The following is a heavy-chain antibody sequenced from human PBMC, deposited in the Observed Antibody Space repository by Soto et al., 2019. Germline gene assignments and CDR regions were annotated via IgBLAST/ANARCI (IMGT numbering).Heavy chain of an antibody. CDR3: ARDEFRPPPSSAPDGGRWYYGSGSYYSGMDV. D-gene: IGHD3-10*01. CDR2: INPSGGST. V-gene: IGHV1-46*01. J-gene: IGHJ6*02. Sequence: GASVKVSFKASGYTFTSYYMHWVRQAPGQGLEWMGIINPSGGSTSYAQKFQGRVTMTRDTSTSTVYMELSSLRSEDTAVYYCARDEFRPPPSSAPDGGRWYYGSGSYYSGMDVWGQGTTVTVSS. CDR1: GYTFTSYY.